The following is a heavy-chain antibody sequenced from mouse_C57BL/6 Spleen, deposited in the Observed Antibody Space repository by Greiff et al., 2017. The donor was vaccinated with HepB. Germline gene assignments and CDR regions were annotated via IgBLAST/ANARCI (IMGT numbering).Heavy chain of an antibody. D-gene: IGHD2-13*01. Sequence: EVHLVESGEGLVKPGGSLKLSCAASGFAFSSYAMSWVRQTPEKRLEWVAYISSGGDYIYYADTVKGRFTISRDNARNTLYLQMSSLKSEDTAMYYCTREAGDAPWFAYWGQGTLVTVSA. J-gene: IGHJ3*01. CDR3: TREAGDAPWFAY. CDR2: ISSGGDYI. CDR1: GFAFSSYA. V-gene: IGHV5-9-1*02.